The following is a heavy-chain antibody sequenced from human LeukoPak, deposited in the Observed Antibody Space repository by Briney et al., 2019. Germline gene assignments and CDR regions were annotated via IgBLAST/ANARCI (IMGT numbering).Heavy chain of an antibody. V-gene: IGHV3-73*01. D-gene: IGHD5-18*01. CDR1: GFTFSGSA. J-gene: IGHJ4*02. Sequence: GGSLKLSCEASGFTFSGSAMHWVRQASGKGLEGVGRIRSKANSYATAYAASVKGRFTISRDDSKNTAYLQMNSLKTEDTAVYYCTYSYGYPVDWGQGTLVTVSS. CDR3: TYSYGYPVD. CDR2: IRSKANSYAT.